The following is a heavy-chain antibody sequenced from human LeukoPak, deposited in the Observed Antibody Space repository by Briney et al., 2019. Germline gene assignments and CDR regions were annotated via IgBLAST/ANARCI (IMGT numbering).Heavy chain of an antibody. CDR2: ISYDGSNK. J-gene: IGHJ4*02. CDR3: AKDQGRIAAAGTFDY. V-gene: IGHV3-30*18. Sequence: PGGSLRLSCAASGFTFSSYTMHWVRQAPGKGLEWVAVISYDGSNKYYADSVKGRFTISRDNSKNTLYLQMNSLRAEDTAVYYCAKDQGRIAAAGTFDYWGQGTLVTVSS. CDR1: GFTFSSYT. D-gene: IGHD6-13*01.